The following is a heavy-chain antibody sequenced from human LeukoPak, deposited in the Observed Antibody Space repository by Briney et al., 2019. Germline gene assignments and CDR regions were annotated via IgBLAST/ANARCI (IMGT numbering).Heavy chain of an antibody. CDR2: IHYSGSS. V-gene: IGHV4-59*01. CDR3: ARAYSSSWYWNWFDP. J-gene: IGHJ5*02. Sequence: SETLSLTCAVSGGSISTYYWSWIRQLPGKGLEWIGYIHYSGSSNYNPSLKSRVTISLDTSKNQFSLKLSSVTAADTAVYYCARAYSSSWYWNWFDPWGQGTLVTVSS. CDR1: GGSISTYY. D-gene: IGHD6-13*01.